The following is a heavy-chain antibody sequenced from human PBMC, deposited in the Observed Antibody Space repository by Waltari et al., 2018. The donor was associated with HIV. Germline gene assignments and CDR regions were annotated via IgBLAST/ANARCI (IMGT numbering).Heavy chain of an antibody. CDR1: GFTFSNYG. CDR2: IWDEGSNK. Sequence: QVQLVESGGGVVQPGRSLRLSCAASGFTFSNYGMHWVRQAPGGGLEWVGLIWDEGSNKFYADAVKGRFIISRDNSKNTLYLQINSLRADDTAVYYCTRDKQTTGATLDYWGQGTLVTVSS. D-gene: IGHD2-15*01. CDR3: TRDKQTTGATLDY. V-gene: IGHV3-33*01. J-gene: IGHJ4*02.